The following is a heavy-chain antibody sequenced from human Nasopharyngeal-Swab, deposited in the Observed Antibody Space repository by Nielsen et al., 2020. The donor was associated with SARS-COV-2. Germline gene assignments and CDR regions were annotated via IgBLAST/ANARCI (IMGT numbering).Heavy chain of an antibody. CDR1: GGPFSGYY. CDR2: INHGGST. V-gene: IGHV4-34*01. J-gene: IGHJ6*02. D-gene: IGHD4-23*01. CDR3: ARDYGGSHSLYYHYGMDV. Sequence: GSLRLSCAVYGGPFSGYYWTWIRQPPGKGLEWIGEINHGGSTNYNPSLKSRVTISVDTSKNQFSLKLTSVTAADTAVYYCARDYGGSHSLYYHYGMDVWGQGTTVTVSS.